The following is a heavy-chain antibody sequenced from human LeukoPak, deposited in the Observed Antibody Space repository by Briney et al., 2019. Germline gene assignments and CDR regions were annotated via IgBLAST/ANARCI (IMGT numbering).Heavy chain of an antibody. CDR1: GYSFSNYW. D-gene: IGHD6-13*01. J-gene: IGHJ5*02. Sequence: GESLKISCEGSGYSFSNYWIGWVRQMPGKGLEWMGIIYPGDSDTRYSPSFQGQVTISADKSISTAYLQWSSLKASDTAMYYCARQGYSSSRHWFDPWGQGTLVTVSS. V-gene: IGHV5-51*01. CDR3: ARQGYSSSRHWFDP. CDR2: IYPGDSDT.